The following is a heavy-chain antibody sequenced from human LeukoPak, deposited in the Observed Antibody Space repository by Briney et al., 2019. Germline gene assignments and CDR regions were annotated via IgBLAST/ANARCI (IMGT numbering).Heavy chain of an antibody. CDR1: GYSFTSYW. J-gene: IGHJ5*02. V-gene: IGHV5-51*01. CDR2: IYPGDSDT. D-gene: IGHD2-2*02. CDR3: ARQGSSSATCYINWFDP. Sequence: GESLKISCKGSGYSFTSYWIGWVRQMPGKGLEWMGIIYPGDSDTRYSPSFQGQVTISADKSISTAYLQWSSLKASDTAMYYCARQGSSSATCYINWFDPWGQGTLVTVSS.